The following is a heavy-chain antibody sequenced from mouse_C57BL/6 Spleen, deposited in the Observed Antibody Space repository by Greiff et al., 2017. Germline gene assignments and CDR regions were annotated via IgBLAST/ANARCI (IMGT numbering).Heavy chain of an antibody. CDR2: IDPSDSYT. V-gene: IGHV1-50*01. CDR1: GYTFTSYW. CDR3: ASSDSNYRYFDV. D-gene: IGHD2-5*01. J-gene: IGHJ1*03. Sequence: QVQLQQPGAELVKPGASVKLSCKASGYTFTSYWMQWVKQRPGQGLEWIGEIDPSDSYTNYNQKFKGKATLTVDTSSSTAYMQLSSLTSEDSAVYYCASSDSNYRYFDVWGTGTTVTVSS.